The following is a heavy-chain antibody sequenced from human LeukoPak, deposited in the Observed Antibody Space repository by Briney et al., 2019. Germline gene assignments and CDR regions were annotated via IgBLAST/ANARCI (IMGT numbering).Heavy chain of an antibody. Sequence: GASVKVSCKASGYTFTSYYMHWVRQAPGQGLECMGIINPSGGSTSYAQKFQGRVTMTRDTSTSTVYMELSSLRSEDTAVYYCARDLVGATEDYWGQGTLVTVSS. V-gene: IGHV1-46*01. CDR3: ARDLVGATEDY. J-gene: IGHJ4*02. D-gene: IGHD1-26*01. CDR1: GYTFTSYY. CDR2: INPSGGST.